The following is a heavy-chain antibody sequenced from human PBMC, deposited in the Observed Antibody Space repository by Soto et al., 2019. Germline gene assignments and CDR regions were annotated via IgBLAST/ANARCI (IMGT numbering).Heavy chain of an antibody. CDR1: GFTFSSYA. J-gene: IGHJ4*02. D-gene: IGHD3-22*01. V-gene: IGHV3-23*01. CDR2: ISGSGGST. CDR3: ATDLVVIGSQGEY. Sequence: EVQLLESGGGLVQPGGSLRLSCAASGFTFSSYAMSWVRQAPGKGLEWVSAISGSGGSTYYADSVKGRFTISRDNSKNTLYLQLNSLRAEDTAVYYCATDLVVIGSQGEYWGQGTLVTVSS.